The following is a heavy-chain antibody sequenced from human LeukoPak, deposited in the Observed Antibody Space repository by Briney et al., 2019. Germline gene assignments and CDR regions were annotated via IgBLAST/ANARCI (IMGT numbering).Heavy chain of an antibody. V-gene: IGHV1-2*02. CDR3: AREAAARGVIGLDY. Sequence: ASVTVSCKASGYTFNVSYVHCVRQAPGQGLEWMGWINPHNGVTHYAQKFEGRVTMTRDTSISTVYMELSRLRSDDTAVYYCAREAAARGVIGLDYWGQGTLVTVPS. D-gene: IGHD3-10*01. CDR2: INPHNGVT. CDR1: GYTFNVSY. J-gene: IGHJ4*02.